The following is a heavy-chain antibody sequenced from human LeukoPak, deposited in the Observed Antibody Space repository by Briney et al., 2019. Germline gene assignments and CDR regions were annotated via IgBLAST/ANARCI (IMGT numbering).Heavy chain of an antibody. J-gene: IGHJ4*02. CDR1: GFTFSDYA. Sequence: PGGSLRLSCAGSGFTFSDYAINWVRQAPGKGLEWVSYISSTSNTIFYADSVKGRFTISRDNAKNSLYLQMSSLRDEDTAVYYCVRYSRISEDYWGQGTLVTVSS. V-gene: IGHV3-48*02. D-gene: IGHD4-11*01. CDR2: ISSTSNTI. CDR3: VRYSRISEDY.